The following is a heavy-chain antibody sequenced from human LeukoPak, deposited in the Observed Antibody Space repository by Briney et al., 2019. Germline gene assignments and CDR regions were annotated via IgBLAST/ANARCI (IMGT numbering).Heavy chain of an antibody. V-gene: IGHV4-61*02. Sequence: SQTLSLTCTVSGGSISSGSYYWSWIRQPAGKGLEWIGRIYTSGSTNYNPSLESRVTISVDTSKNQFSLKLSSVTAADTAVYYCARGISGEFDYWGQGTLVTVPS. CDR3: ARGISGEFDY. J-gene: IGHJ4*02. D-gene: IGHD6-19*01. CDR2: IYTSGST. CDR1: GGSISSGSYY.